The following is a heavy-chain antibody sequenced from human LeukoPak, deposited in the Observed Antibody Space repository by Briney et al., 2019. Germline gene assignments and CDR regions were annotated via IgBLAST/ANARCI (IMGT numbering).Heavy chain of an antibody. V-gene: IGHV3-21*01. CDR3: ARVEYVDTAMAIDY. D-gene: IGHD5-18*01. J-gene: IGHJ4*02. Sequence: GGSLRLSCAASGFTFSSYSMNWVRQAPGKGLEWVSSISSSSSYIYYADSVKGRFTISRDNAKNSLYLQMNSLRAEDTAVYYCARVEYVDTAMAIDYWGQGTLVTVSS. CDR2: ISSSSSYI. CDR1: GFTFSSYS.